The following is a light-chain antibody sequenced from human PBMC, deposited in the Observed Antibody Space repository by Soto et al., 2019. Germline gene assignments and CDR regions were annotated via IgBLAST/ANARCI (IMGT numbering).Light chain of an antibody. CDR3: QYYDSSNEV. CDR1: SGSIASNY. V-gene: IGLV6-57*04. J-gene: IGLJ2*01. Sequence: NFMLTQPHSVSESPGKTVTISCTRSSGSIASNYVQWYQQRPGSAPTTVIYEDNQRPSGVPDRFSGSIDSSSNSASLTISGLKNEDEADYYCQYYDSSNEVFGGGTKLTVL. CDR2: EDN.